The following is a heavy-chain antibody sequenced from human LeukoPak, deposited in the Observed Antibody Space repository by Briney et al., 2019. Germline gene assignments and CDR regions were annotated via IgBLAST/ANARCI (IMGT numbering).Heavy chain of an antibody. CDR1: RFTFSRSA. J-gene: IGHJ4*02. CDR3: AKQLGYCSDGSCYFPY. Sequence: GGSLRLSCAASRFTFSRSAVSWVRQAPGKGLEGVSAISNNGGYTYYADSVQGRFTIARDNSKSTLCLQMNSLRAEDTAVYYCAKQLGYCSDGSCYFPYWGQGTLVTVSS. D-gene: IGHD2-15*01. V-gene: IGHV3-23*01. CDR2: ISNNGGYT.